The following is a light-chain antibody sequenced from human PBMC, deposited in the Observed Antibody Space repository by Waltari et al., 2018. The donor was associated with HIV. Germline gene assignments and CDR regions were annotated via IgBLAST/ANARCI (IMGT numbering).Light chain of an antibody. Sequence: DIQMTQSPSTLSASVGDRVTITCRASQSIDTWLAWYQQKPGKAPKLLIYKASILESGVPSRFSGSGSGTEFTLTINNLQPGDFATYYCQQYNSYSWTFGPGTRVEIK. CDR3: QQYNSYSWT. V-gene: IGKV1-5*03. CDR1: QSIDTW. CDR2: KAS. J-gene: IGKJ1*01.